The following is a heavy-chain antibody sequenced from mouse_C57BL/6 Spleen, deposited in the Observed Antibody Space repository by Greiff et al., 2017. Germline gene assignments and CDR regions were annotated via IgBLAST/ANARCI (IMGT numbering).Heavy chain of an antibody. Sequence: QVQLQQPGAELVMPGASVKLSCKASGYTFTSYWMHWVKQRPGQGLEWIGEIDPSDSYTNYNQKFKGKSTVTVDKSSSTAYMQLSSLTSEDSAVYYCARSYYGSSSYYFDYWGQGTTLTVSS. CDR1: GYTFTSYW. CDR2: IDPSDSYT. D-gene: IGHD1-1*01. CDR3: ARSYYGSSSYYFDY. J-gene: IGHJ2*01. V-gene: IGHV1-69*01.